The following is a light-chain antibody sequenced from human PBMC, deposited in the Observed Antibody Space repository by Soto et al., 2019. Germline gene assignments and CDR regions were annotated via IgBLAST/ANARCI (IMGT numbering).Light chain of an antibody. Sequence: EIVLTQSPGTLSLSPGERATLSCRASQSVSSSSLAWYQQKPGQAPRLLFFGVSNRAAGVPDRFGGSGSETDFTLTIIRLEPEDFAVYYCQQYGGSPLTFGGGTKVDI. CDR1: QSVSSSS. J-gene: IGKJ4*01. V-gene: IGKV3-20*01. CDR2: GVS. CDR3: QQYGGSPLT.